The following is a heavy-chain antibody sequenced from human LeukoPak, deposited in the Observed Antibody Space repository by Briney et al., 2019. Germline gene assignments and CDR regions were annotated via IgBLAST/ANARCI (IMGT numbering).Heavy chain of an antibody. CDR2: TYYRSKWYN. D-gene: IGHD4-11*01. J-gene: IGHJ4*02. Sequence: SQTLSLTCAISGDSVSSNSAAWNWIRQSPSRGLGWLGRTYYRSKWYNDYAVSVKSRISITSDTSKNQFSLQLNSVTPEDTAEYFCAGTTDYSSFLAFWGQGTLVTVSS. CDR1: GDSVSSNSAA. V-gene: IGHV6-1*01. CDR3: AGTTDYSSFLAF.